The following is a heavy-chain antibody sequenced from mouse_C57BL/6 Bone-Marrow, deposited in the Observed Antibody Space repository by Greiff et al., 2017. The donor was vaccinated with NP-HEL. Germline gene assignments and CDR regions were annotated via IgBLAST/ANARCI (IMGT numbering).Heavy chain of an antibody. Sequence: VQLQQSGAELVKPGASVKMSCKASGYTFTSYWITWVKQRPGQGLEWIGDIYPGSGSTNYNEKFKSKATLTVDTSSSTAYMQLSSLTSEDAAVYYCARYDGYLFAYWGQGTLVTVSA. CDR3: ARYDGYLFAY. D-gene: IGHD2-3*01. J-gene: IGHJ3*01. CDR1: GYTFTSYW. CDR2: IYPGSGST. V-gene: IGHV1-55*01.